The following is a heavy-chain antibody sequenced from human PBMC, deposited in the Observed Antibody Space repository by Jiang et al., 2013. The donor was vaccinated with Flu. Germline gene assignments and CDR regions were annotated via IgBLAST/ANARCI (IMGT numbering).Heavy chain of an antibody. J-gene: IGHJ4*02. CDR2: IRSEAYGATT. Sequence: VQLVESGGDLVQPGRSLRLSCTTSGFTFRDYAMNWVRQAPGKGLEWVGYIRSEAYGATTEHAVSVRGRFTVSRDDSKGIAYLQMNSLKIEDTAVYYCSRRLGPGHAADWGQGTLVTVSS. D-gene: IGHD1-26*01. CDR1: GFTFRDYA. V-gene: IGHV3-49*04. CDR3: SRRLGPGHAAD.